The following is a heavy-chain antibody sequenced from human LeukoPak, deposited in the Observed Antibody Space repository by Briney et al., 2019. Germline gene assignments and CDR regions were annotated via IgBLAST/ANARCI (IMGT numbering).Heavy chain of an antibody. D-gene: IGHD6-25*01. CDR2: IYYSGST. CDR3: AREDGDESSGSQHRPIDY. J-gene: IGHJ4*02. Sequence: SETLSLTCTVSGGSISRGDYYWSWIRQPPGKGLEWIGYIYYSGSTYYNPSLKSRVTISVDTSKNQFSLKLSSVTAADTAVYYCAREDGDESSGSQHRPIDYWGQGTLVTVSS. CDR1: GGSISRGDYY. V-gene: IGHV4-30-4*01.